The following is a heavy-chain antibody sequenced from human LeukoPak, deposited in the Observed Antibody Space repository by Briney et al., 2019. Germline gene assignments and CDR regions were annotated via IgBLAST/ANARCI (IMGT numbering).Heavy chain of an antibody. J-gene: IGHJ4*02. D-gene: IGHD3-22*01. CDR2: FDPEDGET. CDR3: ATPPRYYDSSGYTY. CDR1: GYTLTELS. V-gene: IGHV1-24*01. Sequence: ASVKVSCKVSGYTLTELSIHWVRQAPGQGLEWMGGFDPEDGETIYAQKFQGRVTMTEDTSTDTAYMELSSLRSEDTAVYYCATPPRYYDSSGYTYWGQGTLVTVSS.